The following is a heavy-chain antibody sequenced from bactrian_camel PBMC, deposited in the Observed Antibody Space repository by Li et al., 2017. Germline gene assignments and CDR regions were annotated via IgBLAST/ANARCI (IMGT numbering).Heavy chain of an antibody. CDR2: LWIGGATT. J-gene: IGHJ4*01. V-gene: IGHV3S63*01. CDR3: AADQLYGIVVLFLGFLPAPL. CDR1: DYPWGNNC. Sequence: HVQLVESGGGSVQAGGSLTLPCVASDYPWGNNCMGWFRQRPGKDREGLAVLWIGGATTTYADSVKGRFIITRDKAKDLVYLQMSGLQPEDTGMYYCAADQLYGIVVLFLGFLPAPLGARGPRSPSP. D-gene: IGHD6*01.